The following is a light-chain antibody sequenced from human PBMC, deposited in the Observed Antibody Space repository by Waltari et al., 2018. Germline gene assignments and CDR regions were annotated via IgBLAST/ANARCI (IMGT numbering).Light chain of an antibody. V-gene: IGLV1-47*01. J-gene: IGLJ3*02. CDR3: ATWDGSLTAWV. Sequence: QSVLTQPPSASGTPGQRVTISCSGSTSNIGRNYVSLYQQFPGTAPKLLVYRNNERPSGVPDRISGSKSGTSASLAISGLRSEDEADYYCATWDGSLTAWVFGGGTKVTVL. CDR2: RNN. CDR1: TSNIGRNY.